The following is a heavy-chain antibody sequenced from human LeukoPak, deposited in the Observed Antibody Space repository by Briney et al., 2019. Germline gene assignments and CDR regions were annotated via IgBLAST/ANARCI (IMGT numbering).Heavy chain of an antibody. CDR2: ISYDGSNK. Sequence: GGSRRLSCAASGFTFSSYGMHWVRQAPGKGLEWVAVISYDGSNKYYADSVKGRFTISRDNSKNTLYLQMNSLRAEDTAVYYCAKDSCSSTSCYSRDWGQGTLVTVSS. V-gene: IGHV3-30*18. CDR1: GFTFSSYG. CDR3: AKDSCSSTSCYSRD. J-gene: IGHJ4*02. D-gene: IGHD2-2*02.